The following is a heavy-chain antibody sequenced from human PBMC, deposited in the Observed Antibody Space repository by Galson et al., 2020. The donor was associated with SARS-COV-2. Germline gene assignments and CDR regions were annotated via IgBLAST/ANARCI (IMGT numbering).Heavy chain of an antibody. D-gene: IGHD1-1*01. Sequence: SVKLSCKASGGTFSSSDVNWVRQAPGQRLEWLGGFIHVFHTATYAQKFQGRVTITADEPTTTAYMELTSLRSDDTAVYFCVRGEVQTLDYWGQGTLVTVSS. V-gene: IGHV1-69*13. J-gene: IGHJ4*02. CDR2: FIHVFHTA. CDR1: GGTFSSSD. CDR3: VRGEVQTLDY.